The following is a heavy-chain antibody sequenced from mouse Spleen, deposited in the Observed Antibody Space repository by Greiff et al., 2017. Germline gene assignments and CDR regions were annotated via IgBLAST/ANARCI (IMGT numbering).Heavy chain of an antibody. Sequence: QVQLQQPGAELVKPGASVKLSCKASGYTFTSYWMHWVKQRPGRGLEWIGRIDPYSGGTKYNEKFKSKATLTVDKPSSTAYMQLSSLTSEDSAVYYCARRGEYDYNYFDYWGQGTTLTVSS. D-gene: IGHD2-4*01. CDR2: IDPYSGGT. V-gene: IGHV1-72*01. J-gene: IGHJ2*01. CDR1: GYTFTSYW. CDR3: ARRGEYDYNYFDY.